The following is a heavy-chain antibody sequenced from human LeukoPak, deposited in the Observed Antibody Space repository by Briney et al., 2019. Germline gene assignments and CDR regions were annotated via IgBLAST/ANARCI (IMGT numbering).Heavy chain of an antibody. CDR3: ARESGSYEAYFDY. J-gene: IGHJ4*02. CDR2: IFPIFATA. V-gene: IGHV1-69*13. D-gene: IGHD1-26*01. Sequence: SVKVSCKVSGYTFSTYGFSWVRQAPGQGLEWMGRIFPIFATANYAQKFQGRVTITADESTSTAYMELSSLRSEDTAVYYCARESGSYEAYFDYWGQGTLVTVSS. CDR1: GYTFSTYG.